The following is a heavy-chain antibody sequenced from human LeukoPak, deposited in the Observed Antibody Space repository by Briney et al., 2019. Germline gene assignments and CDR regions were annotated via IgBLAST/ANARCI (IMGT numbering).Heavy chain of an antibody. CDR2: IKQDGSEK. CDR1: GFTFSSYW. Sequence: QPGGSLRLSCAASGFTFSSYWMSWVRQAPGKGLEWVANIKQDGSEKYYVDSVKGRFTISRDNAKNSLYLQMNSLRAEDTAVYYCAREGSYGGNYHFDYWGQGTLVTVSS. J-gene: IGHJ4*02. CDR3: AREGSYGGNYHFDY. V-gene: IGHV3-7*01. D-gene: IGHD4/OR15-4a*01.